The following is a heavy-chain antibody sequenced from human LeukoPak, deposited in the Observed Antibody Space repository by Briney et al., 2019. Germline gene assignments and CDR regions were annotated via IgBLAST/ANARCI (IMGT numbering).Heavy chain of an antibody. CDR1: GFTFSSYA. CDR3: ARARVRYSSSWTFDY. V-gene: IGHV3-30*04. D-gene: IGHD6-13*01. CDR2: ISYDGSNK. Sequence: GGSLRLSCAASGFTFSSYAMHWVRQAPGKGLEWVAVISYDGSNKYYADSVKGRFTISRDNSKNTLYLQMNSLRAEDTAVYYCARARVRYSSSWTFDYWGQGTLVTVSS. J-gene: IGHJ4*02.